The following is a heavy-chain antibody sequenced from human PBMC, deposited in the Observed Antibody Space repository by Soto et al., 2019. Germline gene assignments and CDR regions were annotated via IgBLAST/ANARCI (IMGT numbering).Heavy chain of an antibody. CDR3: ARVQRFLEWLSPFDP. Sequence: ASVKVSCKASGYTFTSYYMHWVRQAPGQGLEWMGIINPSGGSTSYAQKFQGRVTMTRDTSTSTVYMELSSLRSEDTAVYYRARVQRFLEWLSPFDPWGQGTLVTVSS. J-gene: IGHJ5*02. CDR1: GYTFTSYY. CDR2: INPSGGST. D-gene: IGHD3-3*01. V-gene: IGHV1-46*03.